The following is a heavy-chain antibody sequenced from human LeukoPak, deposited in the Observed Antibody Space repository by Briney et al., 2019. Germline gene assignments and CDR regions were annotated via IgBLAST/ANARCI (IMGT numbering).Heavy chain of an antibody. Sequence: GGSLRLSCAASGFTFSDYYMSWIRQAPGKGLEWVSYISSSGSTIYYADSVKGRFTISRDNAKNSLYLQMNSLRAEDTAVYYCAREPYYDILTGRLGAFDIWGQGTMVTVSS. CDR3: AREPYYDILTGRLGAFDI. J-gene: IGHJ3*02. CDR2: ISSSGSTI. V-gene: IGHV3-11*01. CDR1: GFTFSDYY. D-gene: IGHD3-9*01.